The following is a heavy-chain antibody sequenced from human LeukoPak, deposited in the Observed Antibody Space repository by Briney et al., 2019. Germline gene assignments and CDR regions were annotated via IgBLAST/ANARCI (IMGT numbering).Heavy chain of an antibody. J-gene: IGHJ4*02. CDR3: ARGGAPAVYFDY. D-gene: IGHD1-26*01. Sequence: GASVKVSCKASGYTFTSYYMHWVRQAPGQGLEWMGMINPSGGSTSYAQKFQGRVTMTRDMSTSTVYMELSSLRSEDTAVYYCARGGAPAVYFDYWGQGALVTVSS. V-gene: IGHV1-46*01. CDR2: INPSGGST. CDR1: GYTFTSYY.